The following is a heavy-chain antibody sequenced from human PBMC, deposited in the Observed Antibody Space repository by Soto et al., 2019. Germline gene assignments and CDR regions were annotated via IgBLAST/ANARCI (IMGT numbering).Heavy chain of an antibody. CDR1: GFTFDDYA. Sequence: EVQLVESGGGLVQPGRSLRLSCAASGFTFDDYAMHWVRQAPGKGLEWVSGISWNSGSIGYADSVKGRFTISRDNAKNSLYLQMKSLRAEDTALYYCAQVYCSSTSCYYSFDIWGQGTMVTVSS. CDR2: ISWNSGSI. D-gene: IGHD2-2*01. J-gene: IGHJ3*02. CDR3: AQVYCSSTSCYYSFDI. V-gene: IGHV3-9*01.